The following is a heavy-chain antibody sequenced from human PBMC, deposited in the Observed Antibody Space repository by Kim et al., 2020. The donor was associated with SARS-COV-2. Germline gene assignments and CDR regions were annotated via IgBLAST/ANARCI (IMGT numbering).Heavy chain of an antibody. CDR1: GGSISSSNW. CDR3: AREPYYYDSSGQNYYYYGMDV. D-gene: IGHD3-22*01. J-gene: IGHJ6*02. V-gene: IGHV4-4*02. CDR2: IYHSGST. Sequence: SETLSLTCAVSGGSISSSNWWSWVRQPPGTGLEWIGEIYHSGSTNYNPSLKSRVTISVDKSKNQFSLKLSSVTAADTAVYYCAREPYYYDSSGQNYYYYGMDVWGQGTTVTVSS.